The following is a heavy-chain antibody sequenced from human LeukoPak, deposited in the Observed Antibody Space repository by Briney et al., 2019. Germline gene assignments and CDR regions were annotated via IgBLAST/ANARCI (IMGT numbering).Heavy chain of an antibody. CDR2: INHDGTDK. CDR3: ARGDWGPRFDP. D-gene: IGHD7-27*01. V-gene: IGHV3-7*05. J-gene: IGHJ5*02. CDR1: GFTSTSYW. Sequence: GGSLRLSCAASGFTSTSYWMTWVRQAPGKGLHWVGNINHDGTDKNYADSVKGRFTISRDNAKRSVFLQMNSLRAEDTGLYYCARGDWGPRFDPRGQGTLVTVSS.